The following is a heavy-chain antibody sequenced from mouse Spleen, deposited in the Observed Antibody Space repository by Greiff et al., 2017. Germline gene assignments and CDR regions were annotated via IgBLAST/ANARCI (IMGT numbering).Heavy chain of an antibody. Sequence: EVKLMESGPELVKPGASVKVSCKASGYAFTSYNMYWVKQSHGKSLEWIGYIDPYNGGTSYNQKFKGKATLTVDKSSSTAYMHLNSLTSEDSAVYYCARSHYYGSSSWFAYWGQGTLVTVSA. CDR2: IDPYNGGT. CDR1: GYAFTSYN. D-gene: IGHD1-1*01. J-gene: IGHJ3*01. V-gene: IGHV1S135*01. CDR3: ARSHYYGSSSWFAY.